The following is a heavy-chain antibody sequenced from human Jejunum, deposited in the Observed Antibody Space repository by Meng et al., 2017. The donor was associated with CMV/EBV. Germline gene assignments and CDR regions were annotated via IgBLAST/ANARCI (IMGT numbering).Heavy chain of an antibody. Sequence: QVQLVQSGXEVKKXXXSVKVSCKTSGYTFTRHGITWVRQAPGQGLEYMGWINPHSGGTNFAQKFRGRVTMTRDTSMSTAFMELSGLTSDDTAVYYCARVRTVTSPFDLWGQGTLVTVAS. CDR1: GYTFTRHG. CDR3: ARVRTVTSPFDL. V-gene: IGHV1-2*02. CDR2: INPHSGGT. J-gene: IGHJ4*02. D-gene: IGHD4-17*01.